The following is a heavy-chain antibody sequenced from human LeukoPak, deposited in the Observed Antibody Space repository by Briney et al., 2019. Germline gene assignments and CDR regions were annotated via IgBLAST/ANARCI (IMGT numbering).Heavy chain of an antibody. D-gene: IGHD3-10*01. CDR2: IILIFGTP. Sequence: ASVKVSCKAAGGTFSSNAISWLRQAPGQGLEWMGGIILIFGTPNYAHNFQDRVTITADESTSTAYMELSALRSEDTAVYYCANRGGGGIGMGLLGSYDFWGQGTLVTVSS. CDR3: ANRGGGGIGMGLLGSYDF. V-gene: IGHV1-69*13. CDR1: GGTFSSNA. J-gene: IGHJ4*02.